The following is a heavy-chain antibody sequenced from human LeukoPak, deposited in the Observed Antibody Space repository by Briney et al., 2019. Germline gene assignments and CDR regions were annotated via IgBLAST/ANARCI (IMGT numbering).Heavy chain of an antibody. CDR3: AKGGLGGYNAVFDY. Sequence: PRGSLRLSCATSGVTFSGSATSWVRHAPRQGLEWVWGMSAGDGSSHYADSVKGRLTISVDTSKNTLYLQMNSLRAEDTAVYYCAKGGLGGYNAVFDYWGQGTLVTVSS. J-gene: IGHJ4*02. CDR2: MSAGDGSS. CDR1: GVTFSGSA. V-gene: IGHV3-23*01. D-gene: IGHD5-24*01.